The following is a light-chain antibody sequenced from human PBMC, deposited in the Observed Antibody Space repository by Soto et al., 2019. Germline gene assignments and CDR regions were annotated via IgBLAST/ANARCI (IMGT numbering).Light chain of an antibody. V-gene: IGKV3-15*01. CDR2: GAS. J-gene: IGKJ4*01. Sequence: EIVMTQSPATLSVSPGERATLSCRASQTVSSNVAWYQQKPGQAPRLLIYGASTRATDIPAKFSGSGSGTEFTLTISSLQSEDFAVFYCQQYHIWPLTFGGGTKVEIK. CDR3: QQYHIWPLT. CDR1: QTVSSN.